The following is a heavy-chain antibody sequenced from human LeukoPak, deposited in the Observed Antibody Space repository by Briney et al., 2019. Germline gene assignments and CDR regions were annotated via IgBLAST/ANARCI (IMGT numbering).Heavy chain of an antibody. D-gene: IGHD3-3*01. CDR2: INHSGST. CDR1: GGSFSGYY. Sequence: SETLSLTCAVYGGSFSGYYWGWIRQPPGKGLEWIGEINHSGSTNYNPSLKSRVTISVDTSKNQFSLKLSSVTAADTAVYYCARLRFLEWLYSYYGMDVWGQGTTVTVSS. CDR3: ARLRFLEWLYSYYGMDV. V-gene: IGHV4-34*01. J-gene: IGHJ6*02.